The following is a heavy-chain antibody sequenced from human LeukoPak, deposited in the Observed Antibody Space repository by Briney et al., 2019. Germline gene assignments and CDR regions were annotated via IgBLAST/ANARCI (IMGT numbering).Heavy chain of an antibody. CDR2: IYYTGST. V-gene: IGHV4-59*01. Sequence: PSETLSLTRTVSGDSITNFYWNWIRQPPGKGLEWIGYIYYTGSTTFNPSLKSRVTMSVDTSKNQFSLKLSSVTAADTAVYFCARWMGTWNAFDIWGQGTVVTVSS. J-gene: IGHJ3*02. CDR1: GDSITNFY. D-gene: IGHD1-1*01. CDR3: ARWMGTWNAFDI.